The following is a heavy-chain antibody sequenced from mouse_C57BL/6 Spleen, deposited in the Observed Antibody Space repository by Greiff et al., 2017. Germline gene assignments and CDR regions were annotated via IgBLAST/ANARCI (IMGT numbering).Heavy chain of an antibody. V-gene: IGHV5-9*01. CDR2: ISGGGGNT. D-gene: IGHD1-1*01. J-gene: IGHJ2*01. Sequence: EVKLVESGGGLVKPGGSLKLSCAASGFTFSSYTMSWVRQTPEKRLEWVATISGGGGNTYYPDSVKGRFTISRDNAKDTLYLQMSSMRSEDTALYYCARIYYDGSSCVPYYFDYWGQGTTLTVSS. CDR3: ARIYYDGSSCVPYYFDY. CDR1: GFTFSSYT.